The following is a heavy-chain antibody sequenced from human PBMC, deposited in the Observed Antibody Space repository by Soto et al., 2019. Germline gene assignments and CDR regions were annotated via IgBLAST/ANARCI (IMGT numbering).Heavy chain of an antibody. J-gene: IGHJ4*01. Sequence: SGTTLVNPTHTLTLTCTFSGFSLSTSGVGVGWIRQPPGKAREWLALIYWNDDKKYSPSLKSRLGITKDTFRNQVVLTMTNVDPLDTATYYCARRRGYNWNNPAFDYWGQGALVTVSS. CDR1: GFSLSTSGVG. V-gene: IGHV2-5*01. D-gene: IGHD1-20*01. CDR2: IYWNDDK. CDR3: ARRRGYNWNNPAFDY.